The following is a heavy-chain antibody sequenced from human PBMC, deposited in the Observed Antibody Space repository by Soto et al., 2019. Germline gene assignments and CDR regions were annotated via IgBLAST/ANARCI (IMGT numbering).Heavy chain of an antibody. CDR3: ARDRHLVATIGPWDY. Sequence: QVQLVASGGGVVQPGRSLRLSCAASGFTFSSYAMHWVRQAPGKGLEWVAVISYDGSNKYYADSVKGRFTISRDNSKNTLYLQMNSLRAEDTAVYYCARDRHLVATIGPWDYWGQGTLVTVSS. V-gene: IGHV3-30-3*01. J-gene: IGHJ4*02. D-gene: IGHD5-12*01. CDR2: ISYDGSNK. CDR1: GFTFSSYA.